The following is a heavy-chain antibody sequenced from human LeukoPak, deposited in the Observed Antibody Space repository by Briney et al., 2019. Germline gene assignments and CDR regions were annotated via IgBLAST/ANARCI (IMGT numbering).Heavy chain of an antibody. V-gene: IGHV1-69*13. CDR3: ARGYYVFGGGPKYYYYMAV. D-gene: IGHD3-3*01. CDR2: IIPIFGTA. J-gene: IGHJ6*03. Sequence: GASVKVSCKASGGTFSSYAISWVRQAPGQGLEWMGGIIPIFGTANYAQKFQGRVTITADESTSTAYMELSSLRSEDTAVYYCARGYYVFGGGPKYYYYMAVWGKGTTVTFSS. CDR1: GGTFSSYA.